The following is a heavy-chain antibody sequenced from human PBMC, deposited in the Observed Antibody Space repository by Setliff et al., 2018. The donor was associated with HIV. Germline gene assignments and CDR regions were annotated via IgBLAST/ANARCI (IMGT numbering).Heavy chain of an antibody. CDR3: ARYGRDVHY. Sequence: PSETLSLTCAVSGYYIRSGYYWGWIRQPPGKGLEWIGTIHHSGSTYYSPSLKSRLPMSVDTSKNQFSLKLTSVTAADTAGYYCARYGRDVHYWGQGTLVTVSS. J-gene: IGHJ4*02. CDR1: GYYIRSGYY. D-gene: IGHD3-10*01. CDR2: IHHSGST. V-gene: IGHV4-38-2*01.